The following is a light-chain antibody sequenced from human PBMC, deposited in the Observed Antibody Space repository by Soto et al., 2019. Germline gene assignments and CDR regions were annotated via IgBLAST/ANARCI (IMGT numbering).Light chain of an antibody. CDR1: KLVGTS. Sequence: EILMTQSPATMSVYPGERPSFSCGASKLVGTSMAWYQQKPGQPPRLLIYGASTRATGVPDRFSGSGSGTEFTLTISRLQSEDSAVYYCQQYNNWPVTLSGGTKVDI. J-gene: IGKJ4*01. V-gene: IGKV3-15*01. CDR3: QQYNNWPVT. CDR2: GAS.